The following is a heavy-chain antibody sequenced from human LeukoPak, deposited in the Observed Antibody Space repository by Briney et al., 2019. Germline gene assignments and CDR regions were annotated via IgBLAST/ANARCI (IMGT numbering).Heavy chain of an antibody. Sequence: GGSLRLSCAASGFTFSSYAMSWVRQAPGKGLEWVSAISDSGEITYYADSVKGRFTISRDNSKNTLYLQMNSLRAEDTAIYYCAKDGIAVAGTNFDYWGQGTLVTVSS. D-gene: IGHD6-19*01. CDR2: ISDSGEIT. V-gene: IGHV3-23*01. CDR1: GFTFSSYA. CDR3: AKDGIAVAGTNFDY. J-gene: IGHJ4*02.